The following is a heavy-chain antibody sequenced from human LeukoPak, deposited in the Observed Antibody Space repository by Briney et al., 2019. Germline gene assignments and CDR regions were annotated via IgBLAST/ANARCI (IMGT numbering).Heavy chain of an antibody. V-gene: IGHV4-30-4*01. CDR3: ARGGGSYRYYFDY. CDR2: IYYSGST. CDR1: GGSISRGDYY. J-gene: IGHJ4*02. D-gene: IGHD3-16*02. Sequence: SQTLSLTCTVSGGSISRGDYYWSWIRQPPGKGLEWIGYIYYSGSTDYNPSLKSRVTISVDTSKNQFSLKLSSVTAAGTAVYYCARGGGSYRYYFDYWGQGTLVTVYS.